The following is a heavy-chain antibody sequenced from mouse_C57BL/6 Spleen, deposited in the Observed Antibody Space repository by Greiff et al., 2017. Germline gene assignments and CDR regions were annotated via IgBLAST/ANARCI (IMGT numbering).Heavy chain of an antibody. Sequence: EVKLQESGGGLVQPGGSMKLSCVASGFTFSNYWMNWVRQSPEKGLEWVAQIRLKSDNYATHYAESVKGRFTISRDDSKSSVYLQMNNLRAEDTGSYYCNDLTWGWYFDVWGTGTTVTVSS. D-gene: IGHD2-12*01. J-gene: IGHJ1*03. CDR2: IRLKSDNYAT. V-gene: IGHV6-3*01. CDR1: GFTFSNYW. CDR3: NDLTWGWYFDV.